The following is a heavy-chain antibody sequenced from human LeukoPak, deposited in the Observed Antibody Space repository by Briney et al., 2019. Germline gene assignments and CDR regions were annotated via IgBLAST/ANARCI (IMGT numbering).Heavy chain of an antibody. J-gene: IGHJ3*02. CDR3: ARALSEYCSSTSCYSDAFDI. CDR1: GLTFSSYA. CDR2: ISGSGGST. V-gene: IGHV3-23*01. Sequence: GGSLRLSCAASGLTFSSYAMSWVRQAPGKGLEWVSAISGSGGSTYYADSVKGRFTISRDNSKNTLYLQMNSLRAEDTAVYYCARALSEYCSSTSCYSDAFDIWGQGTMVTVSS. D-gene: IGHD2-2*01.